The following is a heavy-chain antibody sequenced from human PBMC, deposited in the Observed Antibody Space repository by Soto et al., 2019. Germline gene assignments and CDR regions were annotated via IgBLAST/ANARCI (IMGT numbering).Heavy chain of an antibody. CDR2: ISGRGGRT. V-gene: IGHV3-23*01. CDR1: GFPFSSYA. J-gene: IGHJ3*02. Sequence: GGSLRLSCVASGFPFSSYAMSGVRQTPGKGLEWVSGISGRGGRTYYADSVKGRFTISRDNSNNTLSLQMHILRVGDTAVYFCAKGGYYSLFDIWGQGTMVTVSS. CDR3: AKGGYYSLFDI. D-gene: IGHD3-16*01.